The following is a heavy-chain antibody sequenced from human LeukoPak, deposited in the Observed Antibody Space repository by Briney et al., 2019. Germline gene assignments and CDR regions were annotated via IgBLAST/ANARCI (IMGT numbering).Heavy chain of an antibody. CDR1: GGSISSYY. D-gene: IGHD7-27*01. J-gene: IGHJ3*02. CDR3: AGDWGREGNDAFDI. V-gene: IGHV4-59*01. CDR2: IYYSGST. Sequence: SETLSLTCTVSGGSISSYYWSWIRQPPGKGLEWIGYIYYSGSTNYNPSLKSRVTISVDTSKNQFSLKLSSVTAADTAVYYCAGDWGREGNDAFDIWGQGTMVTVSS.